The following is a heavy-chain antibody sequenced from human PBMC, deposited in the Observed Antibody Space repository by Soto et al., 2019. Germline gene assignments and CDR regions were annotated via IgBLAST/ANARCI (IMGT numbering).Heavy chain of an antibody. CDR1: GGSVNNENHY. D-gene: IGHD2-21*01. CDR3: VGHVGSYRDWAFEF. V-gene: IGHV4-39*01. J-gene: IGHJ4*02. Sequence: QLQLQESGPGLVKPSETLSLICTVSGGSVNNENHYWVWIRQPPGKGLEWISSIISTGRTYYNPSLKSRVTIAVDTTKNHFSLILSSVTVVDTAVYYCVGHVGSYRDWAFEFWGPGNLVTVSS. CDR2: IISTGRT.